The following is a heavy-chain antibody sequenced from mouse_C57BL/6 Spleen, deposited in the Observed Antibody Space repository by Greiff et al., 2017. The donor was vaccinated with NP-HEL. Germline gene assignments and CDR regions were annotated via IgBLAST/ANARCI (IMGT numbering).Heavy chain of an antibody. CDR2: ISAGGSYT. D-gene: IGHD2-1*01. CDR1: GFTFSSYA. V-gene: IGHV5-4*01. Sequence: EVQLVESGGGLVKPGGSLKLSCAASGFTFSSYAMSWVRQTPEKRLEWVATISAGGSYTYYPDNVKGRFTLSRDNAKNQLYLQMSHLKSEDAAIYYCASLYYGNSYYFDYWGQGTTLTVSS. J-gene: IGHJ2*01. CDR3: ASLYYGNSYYFDY.